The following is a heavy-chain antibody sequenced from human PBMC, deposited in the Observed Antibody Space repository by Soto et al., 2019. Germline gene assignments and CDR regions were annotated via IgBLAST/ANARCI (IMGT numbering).Heavy chain of an antibody. Sequence: QVQLVQSGAEVKKPGASVKVSCKASGYTFTGYYMHWVRQAPGQGLEWMGWINPNSGGTNYAQKFQGWVTMTRDTSISTAYMELSRLRSDDTAVYYCARDIVGGRLDAFDIWGQGKMVTVSS. CDR2: INPNSGGT. J-gene: IGHJ3*02. CDR3: ARDIVGGRLDAFDI. CDR1: GYTFTGYY. D-gene: IGHD1-26*01. V-gene: IGHV1-2*04.